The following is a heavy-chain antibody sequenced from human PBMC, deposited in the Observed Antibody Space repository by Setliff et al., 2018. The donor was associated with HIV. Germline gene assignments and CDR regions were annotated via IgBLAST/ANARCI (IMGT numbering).Heavy chain of an antibody. J-gene: IGHJ4*02. D-gene: IGHD3-22*01. Sequence: GGSLRLSCAASGFTLSSRAMNWIRQAPGKGLDWVSSIKPTEGETWYADGGTLYADSVKGRFTISRDNSKNTLYLQMNSLRAEDTAIYYCAKNPGRSGYYDWGQGTLVTVSS. CDR3: AKNPGRSGYYD. CDR1: GFTLSSRA. V-gene: IGHV3-23*01. CDR2: IKPTEGETWYADGGT.